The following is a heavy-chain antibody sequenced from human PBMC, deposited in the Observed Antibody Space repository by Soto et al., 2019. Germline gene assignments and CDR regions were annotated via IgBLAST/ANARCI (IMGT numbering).Heavy chain of an antibody. CDR1: GFTFSNYY. D-gene: IGHD3-10*01. CDR3: ARDPRSGSTAWGYYFDS. V-gene: IGHV3-11*01. CDR2: ISSSGDDT. Sequence: GGSLRLSCAASGFTFSNYYMSWILQAPGEGLEWISYISSSGDDTYYADSVKGRLTISRDNAKNSLYLQMNSLRVEDTAIYYCARDPRSGSTAWGYYFDSWGQGTLVTVSS. J-gene: IGHJ4*02.